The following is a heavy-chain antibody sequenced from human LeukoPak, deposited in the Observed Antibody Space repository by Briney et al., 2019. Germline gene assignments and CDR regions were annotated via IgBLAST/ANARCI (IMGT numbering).Heavy chain of an antibody. V-gene: IGHV3-53*01. D-gene: IGHD1-26*01. CDR2: IYSGGST. CDR1: GFTVSSNY. J-gene: IGHJ6*02. CDR3: ARGAPYYDYGMDV. Sequence: GGSLRLSCAASGFTVSSNYMRWVRQAPGKGLEWVSVIYSGGSTYYADSVKGRFTISRHNSKNTLYLQMNSTTAEDTSVYYCARGAPYYDYGMDVWGQGTTVTVSS.